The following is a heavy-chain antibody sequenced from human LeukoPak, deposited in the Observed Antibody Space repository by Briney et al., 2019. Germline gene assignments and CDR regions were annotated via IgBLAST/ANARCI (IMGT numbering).Heavy chain of an antibody. CDR1: GGSISSYY. CDR2: IYTSGGA. J-gene: IGHJ5*02. CDR3: VRGPTWFDP. D-gene: IGHD1-26*01. Sequence: SVTLSLTCTVSGGSISSYYWSWIRQPAGKGLEWIGRIYTSGGATYNPSLKSRVTMSVDTSKNQFSLKLSSVTAADTAVYYCVRGPTWFDPWGQGTLVTVSS. V-gene: IGHV4-4*07.